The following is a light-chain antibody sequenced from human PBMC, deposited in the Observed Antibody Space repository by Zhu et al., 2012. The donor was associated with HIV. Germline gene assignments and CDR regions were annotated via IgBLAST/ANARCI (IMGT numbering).Light chain of an antibody. CDR1: QDIRSD. CDR3: QQYNSYLT. V-gene: IGKV1-5*03. CDR2: KAS. Sequence: IQMTQSPSSLSASVGDRVTISCRASQDIRSDLGWYQQKLGKAPKLLIYKASSLESGVPSRFSGSGSGTEFTLTISSLQPDDFATYYCQQYNSYLTFGQGTKLEIK. J-gene: IGKJ2*01.